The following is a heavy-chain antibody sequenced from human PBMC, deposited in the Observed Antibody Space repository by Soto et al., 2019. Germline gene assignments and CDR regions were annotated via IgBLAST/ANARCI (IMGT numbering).Heavy chain of an antibody. Sequence: GESLKISCNGSGYSFTSYWISWVRQVPGKGLEWMGRIDPSDSYTNYSPSFQGHVTISADKSISTVYLQWSSLKASDTAMYYCASDYDFWSGYLGVWGQGTTVTVYS. J-gene: IGHJ6*02. CDR3: ASDYDFWSGYLGV. CDR2: IDPSDSYT. V-gene: IGHV5-10-1*01. CDR1: GYSFTSYW. D-gene: IGHD3-3*01.